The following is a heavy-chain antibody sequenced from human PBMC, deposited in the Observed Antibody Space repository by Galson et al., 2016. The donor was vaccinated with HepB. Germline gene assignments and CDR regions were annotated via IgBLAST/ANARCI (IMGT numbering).Heavy chain of an antibody. CDR1: GFTFSSYS. J-gene: IGHJ3*01. CDR2: LSSSSATI. CDR3: ARQGGYSGYLGAFDV. D-gene: IGHD1-26*01. V-gene: IGHV3-48*02. Sequence: SLRLSCAASGFTFSSYSMNWVRQAPGKGLEWIAYLSSSSATIDYADSVKGRFTISRDNAKNSLYLEMKNLRDEDTALFYCARQGGYSGYLGAFDVWGQGTMVTVSS.